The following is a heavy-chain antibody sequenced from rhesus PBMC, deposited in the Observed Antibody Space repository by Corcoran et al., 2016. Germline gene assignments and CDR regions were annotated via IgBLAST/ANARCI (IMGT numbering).Heavy chain of an antibody. CDR1: GYSISSGYG. CDR3: ASLELGDYYFDY. D-gene: IGHD3-22*01. CDR2: IGSSSGST. V-gene: IGHV4-127*01. Sequence: QVQLQESGPGLVKPAETLYLTCAVSGYSISSGYGWGWELQPPGKGLEWIGYIGSSSGSTNYNPSLKSRVTISKDTSKNQFSLKLSSVTAADTAVYYCASLELGDYYFDYWGQGVLVTVSS. J-gene: IGHJ4*01.